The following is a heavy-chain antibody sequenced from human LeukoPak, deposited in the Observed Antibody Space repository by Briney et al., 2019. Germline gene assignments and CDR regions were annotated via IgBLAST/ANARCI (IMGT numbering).Heavy chain of an antibody. CDR3: ARTYCTGGNCYPGIDY. V-gene: IGHV3-30*03. Sequence: GGSLRLSCAASGFTFSSYGMHWVRQAPGKGLEWVAVISYDGSNTYYADSVKGRFTISRDNSKNMLYLQMNSLTAEDTAAYYCARTYCTGGNCYPGIDYWGQGTLVTVSS. CDR1: GFTFSSYG. CDR2: ISYDGSNT. D-gene: IGHD2-15*01. J-gene: IGHJ4*02.